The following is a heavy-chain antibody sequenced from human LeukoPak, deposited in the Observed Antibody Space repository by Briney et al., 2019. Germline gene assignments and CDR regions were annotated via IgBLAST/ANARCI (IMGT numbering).Heavy chain of an antibody. CDR2: ISSNGGST. CDR1: GFTFSSYA. Sequence: RGSLRLSCSASGFTFSSYAMHWVRQAPGKGLEYVSSISSNGGSTYYADSVKGRSTISRDNSKNTLFLQMSSLRTEDTAVYYCASPYSGYDYNFDHWGQGTLVTV. V-gene: IGHV3-64D*06. J-gene: IGHJ4*02. D-gene: IGHD5-12*01. CDR3: ASPYSGYDYNFDH.